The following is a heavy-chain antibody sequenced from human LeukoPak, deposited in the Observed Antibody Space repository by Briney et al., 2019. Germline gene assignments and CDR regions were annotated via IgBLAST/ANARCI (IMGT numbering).Heavy chain of an antibody. CDR2: MNPNSGNT. J-gene: IGHJ3*01. Sequence: ASVKVSCKASGYTFTSYDINWVRQATGQGLEWMGWMNPNSGNTGYAQKFQGRVTITRNTSISTAYMELSSLRSEDTAMYYCARAYYYDTSVSNSDVFDVWGQGTMITVSS. CDR1: GYTFTSYD. V-gene: IGHV1-8*03. CDR3: ARAYYYDTSVSNSDVFDV. D-gene: IGHD3-22*01.